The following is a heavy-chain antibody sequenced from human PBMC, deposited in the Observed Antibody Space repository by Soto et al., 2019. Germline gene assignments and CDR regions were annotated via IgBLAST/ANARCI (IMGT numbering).Heavy chain of an antibody. Sequence: GASVKVSCKASGYPFDTYGINWVRQAPGQRPEWMGWISAYNGQTDYAQNFQGRVTMATDTSTSTAYMELRSLRSEDTAVYYCARGRTYYDFWSGHKPNWFDPWGQGTLVTVSS. CDR2: ISAYNGQT. D-gene: IGHD3-3*01. CDR1: GYPFDTYG. V-gene: IGHV1-18*01. CDR3: ARGRTYYDFWSGHKPNWFDP. J-gene: IGHJ5*02.